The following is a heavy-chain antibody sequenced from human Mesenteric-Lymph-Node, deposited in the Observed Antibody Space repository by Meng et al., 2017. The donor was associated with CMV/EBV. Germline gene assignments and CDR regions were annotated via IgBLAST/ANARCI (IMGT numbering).Heavy chain of an antibody. CDR3: ARDLWERSSYVGWFDP. CDR2: ISSSSSYI. V-gene: IGHV3-21*01. CDR1: GFTFSSYS. J-gene: IGHJ5*02. Sequence: GGSLRLSCAASGFTFSSYSMNWVRQPPGKGLEWVSSISSSSSYIYYADSVKGRFTISRDNAKNTLYLQMNSLRAEDTAVYYCARDLWERSSYVGWFDPWGQGTLVTVSS. D-gene: IGHD1-26*01.